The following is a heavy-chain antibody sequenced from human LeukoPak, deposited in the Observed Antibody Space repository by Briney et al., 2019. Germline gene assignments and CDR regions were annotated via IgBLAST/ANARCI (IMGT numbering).Heavy chain of an antibody. CDR2: MNPNSGNT. D-gene: IGHD4-11*01. Sequence: ASVKVSCKASGYTFTDYYMHWVRQATGQGLEWMGWMNPNSGNTGYAQKFQGRVTMTRNTPISTAYMELSSLRSEDTAVYYCARSQTTASNWFDPWGQGTLVTVSS. CDR1: GYTFTDYY. V-gene: IGHV1-8*02. CDR3: ARSQTTASNWFDP. J-gene: IGHJ5*02.